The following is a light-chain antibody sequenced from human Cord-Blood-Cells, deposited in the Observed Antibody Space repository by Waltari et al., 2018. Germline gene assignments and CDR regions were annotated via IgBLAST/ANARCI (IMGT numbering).Light chain of an antibody. J-gene: IGLJ2*01. CDR2: RKN. CDR1: SSNIGSNY. V-gene: IGLV1-47*01. Sequence: QSVLTPPPSASGTPGQRVTISCSGSSSNIGSNYVYWYQQLPGTAPKRLIYRKNQRPSGVPDRVSGAKSGTSASLAISGLRSEDEADYYCAAWDDSLSAVVFGGGTKLTVL. CDR3: AAWDDSLSAVV.